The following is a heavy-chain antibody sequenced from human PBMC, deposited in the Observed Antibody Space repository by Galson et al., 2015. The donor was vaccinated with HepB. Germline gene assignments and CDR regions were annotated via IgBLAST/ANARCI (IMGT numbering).Heavy chain of an antibody. CDR1: GFTFSSHS. CDR2: ISGSSVSI. V-gene: IGHV3-48*01. Sequence: LRLSCAASGFTFSSHSMNWVRQAPGRGLEWLSYISGSSVSIYYADSVKGRFTISRDNDQNSLYLQMDSLRVEDTAVYYCARVYCTGGSCYGTGFDYWGQGILVTVSS. J-gene: IGHJ4*02. D-gene: IGHD2-8*02. CDR3: ARVYCTGGSCYGTGFDY.